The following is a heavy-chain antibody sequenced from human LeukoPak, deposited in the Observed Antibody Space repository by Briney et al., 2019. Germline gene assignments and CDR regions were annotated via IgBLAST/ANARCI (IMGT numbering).Heavy chain of an antibody. Sequence: PRASVKVSCKASGGTFSSYAISWVRQAPGQGLEWMGGIIPIFGTANYAQKFQGRVTITADKSTSTAYMELSSLRSEDTAVYYCARISQSPPIVVVPAAVYYYCGMDDWGKGTTVTVSS. V-gene: IGHV1-69*06. D-gene: IGHD2-2*01. CDR3: ARISQSPPIVVVPAAVYYYCGMDD. J-gene: IGHJ6*04. CDR1: GGTFSSYA. CDR2: IIPIFGTA.